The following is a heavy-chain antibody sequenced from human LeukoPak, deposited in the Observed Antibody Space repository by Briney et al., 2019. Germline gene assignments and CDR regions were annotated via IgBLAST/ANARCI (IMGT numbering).Heavy chain of an antibody. D-gene: IGHD2-8*02. Sequence: ASVKVSCKVSGYTLTELSMHWVRQAPAKGLEWMGGFDPEDGETIYAQKFQGRVTMTEDTSTDTAYMELSSLRSEDTAVYYCATPTPYVGYAIFDYWGQGTLVTVSS. CDR2: FDPEDGET. J-gene: IGHJ4*02. CDR1: GYTLTELS. V-gene: IGHV1-24*01. CDR3: ATPTPYVGYAIFDY.